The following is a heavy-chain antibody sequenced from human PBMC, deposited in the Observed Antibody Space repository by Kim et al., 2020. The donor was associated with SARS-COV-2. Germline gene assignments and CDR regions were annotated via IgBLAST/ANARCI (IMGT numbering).Heavy chain of an antibody. J-gene: IGHJ6*02. CDR2: ISSSSSYI. CDR1: GFTVSSYS. V-gene: IGHV3-21*01. CDR3: ARSIRYYYGMDV. Sequence: GGSLRLSCAASGFTVSSYSMNWVRQAPGKGLEWVSSISSSSSYIYYADSVKGRFTISRDNAKNSLYLKMNSLRAEDTAVYYCARSIRYYYGMDVWGQGTTGTHSS.